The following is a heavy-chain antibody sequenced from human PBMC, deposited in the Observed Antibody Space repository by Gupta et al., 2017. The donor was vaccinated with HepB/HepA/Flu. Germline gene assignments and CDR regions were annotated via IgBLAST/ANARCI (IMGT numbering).Heavy chain of an antibody. CDR1: GGSISSSSYY. D-gene: IGHD6-19*01. CDR2: IYYSGST. CDR3: ARQVVDPSSGWYYRTMDYFDY. Sequence: QLQLQESGPGLVKPSETLSLTCTVSGGSISSSSYYWGWIRQPPGKGLEWIGSIYYSGSTYYNPSLKSRVTISVDTSKNQFSLKLSSVTAADTAVYYCARQVVDPSSGWYYRTMDYFDYWGQGTLVTVSS. J-gene: IGHJ4*02. V-gene: IGHV4-39*01.